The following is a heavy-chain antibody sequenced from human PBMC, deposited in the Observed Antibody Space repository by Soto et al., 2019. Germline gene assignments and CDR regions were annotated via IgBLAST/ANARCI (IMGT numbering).Heavy chain of an antibody. D-gene: IGHD3-9*01. CDR1: GFTFSSYA. CDR3: ARDPRAPNLSGYWHHYYGTAV. Sequence: PRGSMRLSCAASGFTFSSYAMHWFRQAPGKGLEWVAVISYDGSNKYYADSVKGRFTISRDNSENTLYLQMNSLRAEDTAVYYCARDPRAPNLSGYWHHYYGTAVWCQGIMVTVYS. CDR2: ISYDGSNK. J-gene: IGHJ6*02. V-gene: IGHV3-30-3*01.